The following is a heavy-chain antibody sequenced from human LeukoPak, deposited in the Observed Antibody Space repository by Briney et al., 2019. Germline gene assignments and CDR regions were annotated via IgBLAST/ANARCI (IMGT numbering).Heavy chain of an antibody. CDR1: GASINSFY. CDR2: ILTSGGT. Sequence: SETLSLTCTVSGASINSFYCSWIRQCAGKGLEWVGHILTSGGTNYNPSFKSRVTMSVDTSKNQFSLKLRSVTAADTAVYYCVRGGNCSGAGCYTKGNWYFDLWGRGTLVTVSS. D-gene: IGHD2-15*01. CDR3: VRGGNCSGAGCYTKGNWYFDL. J-gene: IGHJ2*01. V-gene: IGHV4-4*07.